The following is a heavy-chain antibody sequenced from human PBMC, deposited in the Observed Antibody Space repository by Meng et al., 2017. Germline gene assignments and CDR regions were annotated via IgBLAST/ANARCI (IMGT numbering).Heavy chain of an antibody. Sequence: GESLKISCAASGFTFSDYYMSWIRQAPGKGLEWVSYISSSGSTIYYADSVKGRFTISRDNSKNTLYLQMNSLRAEDTAVYYCAKRDYYDSAYYFDYWGQGTLVTVSS. V-gene: IGHV3-11*04. CDR2: ISSSGSTI. CDR1: GFTFSDYY. D-gene: IGHD3-22*01. CDR3: AKRDYYDSAYYFDY. J-gene: IGHJ4*02.